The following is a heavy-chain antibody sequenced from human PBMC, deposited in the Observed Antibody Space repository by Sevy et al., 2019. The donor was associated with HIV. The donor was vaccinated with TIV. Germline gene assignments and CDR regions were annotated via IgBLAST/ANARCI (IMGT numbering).Heavy chain of an antibody. D-gene: IGHD6-6*01. J-gene: IGHJ6*02. CDR3: AKFEYSSPASYYYYGMDV. V-gene: IGHV4-39*01. CDR2: IYYSGST. CDR1: GGSISSSSYY. Sequence: SETLSLTCTVSGGSISSSSYYWGWIRQPPGKGLEWIWSIYYSGSTYYNPSLKSRVTISVDTSKNQFSLKLSSVTAADTAVYYCAKFEYSSPASYYYYGMDVWGQGTTVTVSS.